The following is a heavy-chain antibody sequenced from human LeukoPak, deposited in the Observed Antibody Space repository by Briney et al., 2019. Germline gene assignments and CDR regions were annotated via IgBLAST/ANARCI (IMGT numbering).Heavy chain of an antibody. Sequence: GGSLRLSCAASGLTFSSYSMNWVRQAPGKGLEWVSSISSSSSYIYYADSVKGRFTISRDNAKNSLYLQMNSLRAEDTAVYYCARASGSGSPYYYMDVWGKGTTVTVSS. V-gene: IGHV3-21*01. CDR1: GLTFSSYS. CDR3: ARASGSGSPYYYMDV. CDR2: ISSSSSYI. J-gene: IGHJ6*03. D-gene: IGHD3-10*01.